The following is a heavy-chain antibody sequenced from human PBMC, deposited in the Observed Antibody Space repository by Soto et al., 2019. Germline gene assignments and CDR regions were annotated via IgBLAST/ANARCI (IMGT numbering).Heavy chain of an antibody. CDR3: ARALVCSTSCYKVLAAYGTVREFDY. CDR1: GYAFASCG. CDR2: ISAYNGNT. Sequence: AKLSCKASGYAFASCGIRWVRHATEQGLEWMGWISAYNGNTNYAQKLQGRVTMTTDTSTSTAYMELRSLRSDDTAVYYCARALVCSTSCYKVLAAYGTVREFDYWGQGTLVTASS. D-gene: IGHD2-2*02. V-gene: IGHV1-18*01. J-gene: IGHJ4*02.